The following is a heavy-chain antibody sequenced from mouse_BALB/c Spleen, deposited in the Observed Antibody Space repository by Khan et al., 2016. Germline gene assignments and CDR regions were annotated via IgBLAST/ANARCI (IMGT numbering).Heavy chain of an antibody. J-gene: IGHJ4*01. CDR1: GFDFSRYW. V-gene: IGHV4-1*02. CDR2: INPDSSTI. Sequence: VKLLESGGGLVQPGGSLKLSCAASGFDFSRYWMSWVRQAPGKGLEWIGEINPDSSTINYTPSLKDKFIISRDNAKNTLYLQMSKVRSEDTALYYCARGDYYGSNMDYWGPGTSVTVSS. CDR3: ARGDYYGSNMDY. D-gene: IGHD1-1*01.